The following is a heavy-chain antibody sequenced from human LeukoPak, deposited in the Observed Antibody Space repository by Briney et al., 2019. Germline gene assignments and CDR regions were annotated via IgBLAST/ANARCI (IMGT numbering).Heavy chain of an antibody. D-gene: IGHD3-22*01. CDR2: FDPEDGET. V-gene: IGHV1-24*01. Sequence: GASVKVSCKVSGYTLTELSMHWMRQAPGKGLEWMGGFDPEDGETIYAQKFQGRVTMTEGTSTDTAYMELSSLRSEDTAVYYCATLRYYYDSSGYKYWGQGTLVTVSS. J-gene: IGHJ4*02. CDR3: ATLRYYYDSSGYKY. CDR1: GYTLTELS.